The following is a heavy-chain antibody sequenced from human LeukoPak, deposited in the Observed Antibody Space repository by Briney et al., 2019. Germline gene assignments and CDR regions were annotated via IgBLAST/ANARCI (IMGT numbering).Heavy chain of an antibody. J-gene: IGHJ4*02. V-gene: IGHV4-59*01. Sequence: SETLSLTCTVSGDSISSYYWTWIRQPPGKGLEWIGYIYNTGGTDYNPSLRSRVTISVDTSKNQFSLKLNSVTAADTAVYYCARGPDSSGYHFDYWGQGTLVTVSS. CDR2: IYNTGGT. D-gene: IGHD3-22*01. CDR3: ARGPDSSGYHFDY. CDR1: GDSISSYY.